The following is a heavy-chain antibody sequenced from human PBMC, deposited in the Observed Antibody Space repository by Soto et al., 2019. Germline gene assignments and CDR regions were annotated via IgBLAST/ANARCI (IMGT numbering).Heavy chain of an antibody. J-gene: IGHJ4*01. D-gene: IGHD5-12*01. CDR1: GGSISNNSYY. CDR2: ISYSGSN. CDR3: ARHRVPSLYDPLPGYFDY. Sequence: QLQLQESGPRLVKPSETLSLTCTVSGGSISNNSYYWAWIRQPPGKGLEWIGSISYSGSNYFNWSLKSRFATSIDTSTSLFSLRLNSLTATDTAVYYCARHRVPSLYDPLPGYFDYWVHGTLVTVSS. V-gene: IGHV4-39*01.